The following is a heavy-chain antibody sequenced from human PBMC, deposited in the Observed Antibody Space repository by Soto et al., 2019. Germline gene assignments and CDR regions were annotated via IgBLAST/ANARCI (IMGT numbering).Heavy chain of an antibody. Sequence: EEQLLESGGGLIKPGGSLRLACAASGFTFSSYAMPWVRQAPGKGLEWVSSISFSDGGTYYADSVKGRLTISRDNSKNTLFLQMNSLRVEDTAVYYCVKDDRILGRRYFDLWGRGTLVTVSS. V-gene: IGHV3-23*01. CDR3: VKDDRILGRRYFDL. CDR2: ISFSDGGT. CDR1: GFTFSSYA. D-gene: IGHD2-15*01. J-gene: IGHJ2*01.